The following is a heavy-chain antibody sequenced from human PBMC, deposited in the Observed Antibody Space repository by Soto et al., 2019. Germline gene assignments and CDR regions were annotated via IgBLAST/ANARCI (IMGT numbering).Heavy chain of an antibody. Sequence: VQLVESGGGVFQPGGSLRLSCAASGFTFSAYDMHWVRQVPGKGLEWVSALGAADDPYYLRSVKGRFTISRENAKNSLYLQMNGLRAGDTAVYYCARAYSGRLPRRADYYYALDVWGQGTTVTVSS. CDR3: ARAYSGRLPRRADYYYALDV. D-gene: IGHD2-15*01. CDR2: LGAADDP. V-gene: IGHV3-13*05. J-gene: IGHJ6*02. CDR1: GFTFSAYD.